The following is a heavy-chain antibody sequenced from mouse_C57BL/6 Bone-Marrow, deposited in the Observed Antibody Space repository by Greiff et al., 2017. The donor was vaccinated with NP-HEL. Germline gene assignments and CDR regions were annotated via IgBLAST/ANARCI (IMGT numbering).Heavy chain of an antibody. V-gene: IGHV1-55*01. J-gene: IGHJ3*01. Sequence: LMESGAELVKPGASVKMSCKASGYTFTSYWITWVKQRPGQGLEWIGDIYPGSGSTNYNEKFKSKATLTVDTSSSTAYMQLSSLTSEDSAVYYCANLLLRWFAYWGQGTLVTVSA. CDR2: IYPGSGST. D-gene: IGHD1-1*01. CDR3: ANLLLRWFAY. CDR1: GYTFTSYW.